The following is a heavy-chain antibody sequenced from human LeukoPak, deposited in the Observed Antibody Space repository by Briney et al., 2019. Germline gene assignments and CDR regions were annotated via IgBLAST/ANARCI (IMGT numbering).Heavy chain of an antibody. J-gene: IGHJ4*02. Sequence: PGGSLRLSCAASGFTFSSYAMTWVRQAPGKGLEWVSVISNSGDTTYYADSVKGRFTISRDNSKNTLYLQMDSLRAEDTAIYYCANLHRAPPDYWGQGTLVTVSS. V-gene: IGHV3-23*01. CDR2: ISNSGDTT. CDR1: GFTFSSYA. CDR3: ANLHRAPPDY.